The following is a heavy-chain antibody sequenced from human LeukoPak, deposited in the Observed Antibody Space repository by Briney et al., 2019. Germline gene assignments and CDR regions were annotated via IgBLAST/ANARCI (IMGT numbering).Heavy chain of an antibody. CDR3: ARDPDYYDSSGYYYLDY. D-gene: IGHD3-22*01. Sequence: GGSLRLSCAASGFTFSGYSINWVRQAPGKGLEWVSSISSSSSYIYYADSVKGRFTISRDNAKNSLYLQMNSLRAEDTAVYYCARDPDYYDSSGYYYLDYWGQGTLVTVSS. CDR2: ISSSSSYI. J-gene: IGHJ4*02. V-gene: IGHV3-21*01. CDR1: GFTFSGYS.